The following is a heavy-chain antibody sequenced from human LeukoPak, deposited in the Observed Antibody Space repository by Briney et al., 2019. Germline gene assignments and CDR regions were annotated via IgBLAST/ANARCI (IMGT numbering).Heavy chain of an antibody. CDR3: ARVWDSGNFDY. CDR1: GFTFSSYG. J-gene: IGHJ4*02. Sequence: GGSLRLSCAASGFTFSSYGMSWVRQAPGKGLEWISGISGSGGNTYYADSVKGRFTISRDNSKNTLYLQMDSLRAEDTAVYYCARVWDSGNFDYWGQGTLVTVSS. V-gene: IGHV3-23*01. D-gene: IGHD1-26*01. CDR2: ISGSGGNT.